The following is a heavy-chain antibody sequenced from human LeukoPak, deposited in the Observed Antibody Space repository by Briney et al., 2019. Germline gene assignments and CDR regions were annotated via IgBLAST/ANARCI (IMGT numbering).Heavy chain of an antibody. V-gene: IGHV3-21*01. CDR2: ISSSSSYI. Sequence: GGSLRLSCAASGFTFSSYGMHWVRQAPGKGLEWVSSISSSSSYIYYADSVKGRFTISRDNAKNSLYLQMNSLRAEDTAVYYCARDTAHRSFFDYWGQGTLVTVSS. CDR1: GFTFSSYG. J-gene: IGHJ4*02. D-gene: IGHD1-26*01. CDR3: ARDTAHRSFFDY.